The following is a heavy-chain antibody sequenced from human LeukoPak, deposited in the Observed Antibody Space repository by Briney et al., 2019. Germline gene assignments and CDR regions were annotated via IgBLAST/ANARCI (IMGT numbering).Heavy chain of an antibody. CDR1: GGSISSCSYY. CDR2: IYTSGST. V-gene: IGHV4-61*02. D-gene: IGHD3-3*01. Sequence: SETLSLTCTVSGGSISSCSYYWSWIRQPAGKGLEWIGRIYTSGSTNYNPSRQSRVTISVDTSKNPFSLKLSSVAAADTAVYYCARGPNDFWGGYYTPYFDFWGQGTLVTVSS. CDR3: ARGPNDFWGGYYTPYFDF. J-gene: IGHJ4*02.